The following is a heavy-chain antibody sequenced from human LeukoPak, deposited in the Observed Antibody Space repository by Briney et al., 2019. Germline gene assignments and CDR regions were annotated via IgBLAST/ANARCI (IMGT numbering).Heavy chain of an antibody. J-gene: IGHJ4*02. Sequence: GGSLRLSCAASGFTFSSSAMTWVRQAPGKGLERVSLISGSDGSTYYADSVKGRFTISRDNSKNTLYLQMNSLRAEDTAVYYCAKRSPVTELDYWGQGTLVTVSS. CDR2: ISGSDGST. CDR1: GFTFSSSA. CDR3: AKRSPVTELDY. V-gene: IGHV3-23*01. D-gene: IGHD4-17*01.